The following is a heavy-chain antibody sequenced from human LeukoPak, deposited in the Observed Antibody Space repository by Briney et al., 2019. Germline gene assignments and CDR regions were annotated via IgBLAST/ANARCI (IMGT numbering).Heavy chain of an antibody. CDR2: VHSTGYT. CDR1: GGSISNDY. CDR3: ARESASVFSMIRGVGWFDP. V-gene: IGHV4-4*07. J-gene: IGHJ5*02. Sequence: PSETLSLTCTVSGGSISNDYWNWIRQPAGRDLEWIGRVHSTGYTDYNPSLTSRVTMSVDTSKNQFSLNLKSVTAADTAVYYCARESASVFSMIRGVGWFDPWGQGTLVTVSS. D-gene: IGHD3-10*01.